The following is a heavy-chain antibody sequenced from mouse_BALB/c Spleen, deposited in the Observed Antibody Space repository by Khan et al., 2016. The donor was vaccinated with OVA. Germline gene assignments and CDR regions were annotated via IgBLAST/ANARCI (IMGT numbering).Heavy chain of an antibody. V-gene: IGHV3-2*02. CDR1: GFSITSDYA. CDR2: ISYTGST. Sequence: EVKLLESGPGLVKPSQSLSLTCTVTGFSITSDYAWNWIRQFPGNKLEWMGYISYTGSTAYNPSLKSRISITRDTSKNQVFLQLNSVTTEDTATXYWASIILNYYGSNFVGYYFDYWGQGTTLTVSS. J-gene: IGHJ2*01. D-gene: IGHD1-1*01. CDR3: ASIILNYYGSNFVGYYFDY.